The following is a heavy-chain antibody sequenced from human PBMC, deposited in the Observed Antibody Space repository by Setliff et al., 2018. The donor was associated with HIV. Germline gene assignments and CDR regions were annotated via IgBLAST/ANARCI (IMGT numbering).Heavy chain of an antibody. Sequence: ASVKVSCKASGYTFTSYGMNWVRQAPGQGLEWMGWINTYTGNPTYAQDFTGRFVFSLDTSVSTAYLLISSLKAEDTAVYYCARATWIRSSYYFDYWGQGTLVTVSS. D-gene: IGHD5-18*01. CDR3: ARATWIRSSYYFDY. CDR1: GYTFTSYG. CDR2: INTYTGNP. J-gene: IGHJ4*02. V-gene: IGHV7-4-1*02.